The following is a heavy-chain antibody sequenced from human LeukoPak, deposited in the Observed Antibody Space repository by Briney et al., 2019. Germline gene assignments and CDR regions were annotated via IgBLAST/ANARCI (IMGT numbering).Heavy chain of an antibody. J-gene: IGHJ4*02. D-gene: IGHD3-9*01. V-gene: IGHV3-23*01. Sequence: PGGTLRLSCAASGFTFSTYGMNWVRQAPGKGLEWVSSMSGSGGITFYADSVKGRFMISRDNSKNTLYLQMNSLRTEDTAVYYCAKLSDILTGYPNYHFDYWGRGTLVTVSS. CDR3: AKLSDILTGYPNYHFDY. CDR1: GFTFSTYG. CDR2: MSGSGGIT.